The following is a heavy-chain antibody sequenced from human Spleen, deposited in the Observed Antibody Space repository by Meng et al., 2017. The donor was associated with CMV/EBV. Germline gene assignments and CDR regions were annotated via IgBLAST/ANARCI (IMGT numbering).Heavy chain of an antibody. CDR1: GYTLTDYY. D-gene: IGHD3-22*01. J-gene: IGHJ4*02. CDR3: ARAPWYDSSGFEYLDY. Sequence: GYTLTDYYLNWGRQAPGQGLEWMGWMNPNSGATKYAQKFQGRVTVTRATSIRTVYMELTSLRSDDTAVYYCARAPWYDSSGFEYLDYWGQGTLVTVSS. V-gene: IGHV1-2*02. CDR2: MNPNSGAT.